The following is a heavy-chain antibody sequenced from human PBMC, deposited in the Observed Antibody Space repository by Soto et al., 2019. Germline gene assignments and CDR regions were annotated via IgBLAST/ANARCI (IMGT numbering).Heavy chain of an antibody. CDR1: GGTFNTYT. V-gene: IGHV1-69*02. CDR2: FIPILDMA. CDR3: AITYCRDNSCPRDFDF. Sequence: QVQVVQSGAEVKKPESSVKVSCKPSGGTFNTYTVNWVRLAPGHGLEWMGRFIPILDMANYAQKFQDSVTITADRSTFTAYMELNSLTSDDTVVYYCAITYCRDNSCPRDFDFWGPGTRVTVSS. D-gene: IGHD2-21*01. J-gene: IGHJ4*01.